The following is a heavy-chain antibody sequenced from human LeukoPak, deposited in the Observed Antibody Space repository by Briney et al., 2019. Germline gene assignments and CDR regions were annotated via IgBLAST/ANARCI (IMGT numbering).Heavy chain of an antibody. D-gene: IGHD2-2*01. J-gene: IGHJ4*02. V-gene: IGHV4-34*01. CDR2: INHSGSA. Sequence: PSETLSLTCGVYGGSFSGYLWNWIRQPPGKDLEWLGEINHSGSANYNPSLKSRVTISVDTSKNQFSLKLSSVTAADTAVYYCARALLDIVVVPAAQGGPYYFDYWGQGTLVTVSS. CDR1: GGSFSGYL. CDR3: ARALLDIVVVPAAQGGPYYFDY.